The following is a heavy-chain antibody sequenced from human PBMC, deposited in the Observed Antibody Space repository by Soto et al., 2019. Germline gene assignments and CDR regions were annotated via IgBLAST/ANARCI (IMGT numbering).Heavy chain of an antibody. CDR3: AKTRYDYIWGSYDY. CDR2: ISGSGGST. J-gene: IGHJ4*02. V-gene: IGHV3-23*01. Sequence: GGSLRLSCAASGFTFSSYAMSWVRQAPGKGLEWVSAISGSGGSTYYADSVKGRFTISRDNSKNTLYLQMNSLRAEDTAVYYCAKTRYDYIWGSYDYWGQGTLVTVSS. CDR1: GFTFSSYA. D-gene: IGHD3-16*01.